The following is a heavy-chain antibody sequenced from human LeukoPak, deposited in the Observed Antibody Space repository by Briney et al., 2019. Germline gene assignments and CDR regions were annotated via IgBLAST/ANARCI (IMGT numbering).Heavy chain of an antibody. J-gene: IGHJ4*02. CDR3: ARAKGYYDSSGYRSDGTFDY. Sequence: ASVKVSCKASGYTFTGYYMHWVRQAPGQGLEWMGWSNHNSGATKYAQKFQGRVTLTRDTSISTAYMELSSLRSDDTAVYYCARAKGYYDSSGYRSDGTFDYWGQGTLVTVSS. V-gene: IGHV1-2*02. D-gene: IGHD3-22*01. CDR1: GYTFTGYY. CDR2: SNHNSGAT.